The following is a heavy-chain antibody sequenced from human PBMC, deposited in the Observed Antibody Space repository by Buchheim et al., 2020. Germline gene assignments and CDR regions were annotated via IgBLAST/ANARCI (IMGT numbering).Heavy chain of an antibody. CDR3: ARGRTPIDY. CDR2: IYYSGNT. D-gene: IGHD1-14*01. V-gene: IGHV4-30-4*07. Sequence: QVQLQESGPGQVKPSQTLSLTCAVSGGSISSGGYSWSWIRQPPGKGLEWIGYIYYSGNTYSSPSLKSRVTMSVNTSKNQVSLKLTSVTAADTAVYYCARGRTPIDYWGQGTL. CDR1: GGSISSGGYS. J-gene: IGHJ4*02.